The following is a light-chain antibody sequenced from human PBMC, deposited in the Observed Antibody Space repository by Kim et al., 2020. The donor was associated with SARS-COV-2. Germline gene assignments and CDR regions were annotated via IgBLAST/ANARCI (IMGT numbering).Light chain of an antibody. Sequence: EIVMTQSPATLSVSPGERATLSCRASQSVSSNLAWYQQKPGQAPRLLIYGASTRATGIPGRFSGSGSGTEFTLTISSLQSEDFAVYYCQQYSHWPLTFGGGTKREIK. CDR1: QSVSSN. V-gene: IGKV3-15*01. J-gene: IGKJ4*01. CDR2: GAS. CDR3: QQYSHWPLT.